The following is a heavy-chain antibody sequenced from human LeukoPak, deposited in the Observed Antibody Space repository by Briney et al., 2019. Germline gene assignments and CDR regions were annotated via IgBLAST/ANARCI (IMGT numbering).Heavy chain of an antibody. CDR1: GYTFTSYY. CDR3: ARDHATKVLAD. CDR2: INPSGGST. V-gene: IGHV1-46*01. D-gene: IGHD5-12*01. J-gene: IGHJ4*02. Sequence: ASVKVSCKASGYTFTSYYMHWVRQAPGQGVEWMGIINPSGGSTSYAQKFQGRVTMTRDTSTSTVYMKLSSLRSEDTAVYYCARDHATKVLADWGQGTLVTVSS.